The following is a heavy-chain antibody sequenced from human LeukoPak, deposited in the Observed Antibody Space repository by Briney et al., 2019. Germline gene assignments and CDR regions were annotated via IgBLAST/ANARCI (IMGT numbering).Heavy chain of an antibody. V-gene: IGHV3-23*01. J-gene: IGHJ4*02. CDR3: AREIVGGFNPGAY. CDR2: ISGSGGTT. Sequence: GGSLRLSCAAPGFTFSSHAMSWVRQAPGKGLEWVTAISGSGGTTYYADSVKGRFTISRDNSENTVYLQMNSLRAEDTAVYYCAREIVGGFNPGAYWGQGTLVTVSS. D-gene: IGHD1-14*01. CDR1: GFTFSSHA.